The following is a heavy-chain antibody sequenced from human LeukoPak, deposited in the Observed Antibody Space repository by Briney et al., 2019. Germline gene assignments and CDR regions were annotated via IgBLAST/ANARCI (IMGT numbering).Heavy chain of an antibody. V-gene: IGHV5-10-1*01. Sequence: GESLKISCQGSGFSFTTYLISWVRQMPGKGLEWMGRIYPSDSYTNYSPSFQGRVTISADKSISTAYLQLTSLRASDTAIYYSARHFYSGYDLIDYWGQGTLVTAS. CDR1: GFSFTTYL. CDR2: IYPSDSYT. D-gene: IGHD5-12*01. J-gene: IGHJ4*02. CDR3: ARHFYSGYDLIDY.